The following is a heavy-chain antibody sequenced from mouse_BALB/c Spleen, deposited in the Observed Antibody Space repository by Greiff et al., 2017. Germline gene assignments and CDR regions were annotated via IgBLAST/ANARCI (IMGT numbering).Heavy chain of an antibody. D-gene: IGHD2-4*01. CDR1: GYTFTDYN. CDR2: IYPYNGGT. CDR3: ARWGDYDVGFDY. V-gene: IGHV1S29*02. Sequence: EVKLVESGPELVKPGASVKISCKASGYTFTDYNMHWVKQSHGKSLEWIGYIYPYNGGTGYNQKFKSKATLTVDNSSSTAYMELRSLTSEDSAVYYCARWGDYDVGFDYWGQGTTLTVSS. J-gene: IGHJ2*01.